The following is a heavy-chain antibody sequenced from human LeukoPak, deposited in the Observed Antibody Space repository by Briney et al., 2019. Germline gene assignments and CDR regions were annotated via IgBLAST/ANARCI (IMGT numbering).Heavy chain of an antibody. CDR1: GFTFSDYY. J-gene: IGHJ4*02. D-gene: IGHD3-10*01. V-gene: IGHV3-23*01. Sequence: PGGSLRLSCAASGFTFSDYYMSWVRQAPGKGLEWVSAISGSGGSTYYADSVKGRFTISRDNSKNTLYLQMNSLRAEDTAVYYCAKDAVGVHWPYFDYWGQGTLVTVSS. CDR2: ISGSGGST. CDR3: AKDAVGVHWPYFDY.